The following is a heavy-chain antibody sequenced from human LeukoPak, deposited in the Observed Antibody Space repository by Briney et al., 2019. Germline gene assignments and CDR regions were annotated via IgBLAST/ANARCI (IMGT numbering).Heavy chain of an antibody. CDR1: GFTFRNYD. V-gene: IGHV3-30*02. J-gene: IGHJ4*02. CDR2: IWSDESNR. Sequence: GGSLRLSCAASGFTFRNYDMHWVRQAPGKGLEWVAFIWSDESNRYYADSVKGRFTISRDNSKNMLYLQMNSLRAEGTAVYYCAKSLSSRGVIIPKTSRYFDYWGQGTLVTVSS. D-gene: IGHD3-10*01. CDR3: AKSLSSRGVIIPKTSRYFDY.